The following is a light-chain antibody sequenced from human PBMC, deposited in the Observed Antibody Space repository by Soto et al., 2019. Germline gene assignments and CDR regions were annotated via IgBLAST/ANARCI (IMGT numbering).Light chain of an antibody. CDR2: GAS. J-gene: IGKJ4*01. Sequence: EIVLTQSPGTLSLSPGERATLSCRASQSVSSNYLAWYQQKPGQAPRLLIYGASSRATGIPDRFSGSGSGTDFTLTISRLEPEDFAIYYCQRYGTSLPLTFGGGTKVEIK. CDR3: QRYGTSLPLT. CDR1: QSVSSNY. V-gene: IGKV3-20*01.